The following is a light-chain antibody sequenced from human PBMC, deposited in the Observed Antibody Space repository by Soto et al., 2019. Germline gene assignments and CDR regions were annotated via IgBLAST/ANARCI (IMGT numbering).Light chain of an antibody. CDR2: VVS. Sequence: QSALTQPGSVSGSPGQSITISCTGTSRDVGGYNYVSWYQQHPGKAPKLMIYVVSNRPSGVSNRFSGSKSGNTASLTISGLQAEDEVDYYCSSYTSSSPYVFGTGTKVTVL. CDR1: SRDVGGYNY. J-gene: IGLJ1*01. CDR3: SSYTSSSPYV. V-gene: IGLV2-14*01.